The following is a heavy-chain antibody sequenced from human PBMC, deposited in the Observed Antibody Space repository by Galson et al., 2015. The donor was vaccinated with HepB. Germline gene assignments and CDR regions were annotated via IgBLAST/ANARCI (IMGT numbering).Heavy chain of an antibody. CDR2: IIPIFGTA. CDR3: ARDRLGGYSYGELLDY. Sequence: SVKVSCKASGGTFSSYAISWVRQAPGQGLEWMGGIIPIFGTANYAQKSQGRVTMTRDTSISTAYMELSRLRSDDTAVYYCARDRLGGYSYGELLDYWGQGTLVTVSS. CDR1: GGTFSSYA. D-gene: IGHD5-18*01. V-gene: IGHV1-69*05. J-gene: IGHJ4*02.